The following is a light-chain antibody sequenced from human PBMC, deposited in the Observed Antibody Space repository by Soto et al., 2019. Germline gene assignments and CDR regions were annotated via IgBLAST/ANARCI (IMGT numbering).Light chain of an antibody. J-gene: IGKJ4*01. CDR2: DGS. CDR3: QQRSNWLT. V-gene: IGKV3-11*01. Sequence: EIVLTQSPATLSLSPGERATLSCRASQSVSSSLAWYQQKPGQAPRLLIYDGSNRATGIPARFIGSGSGTDFTLTISSLEPEDFAVYYCQQRSNWLTFGGGTKVEIK. CDR1: QSVSSS.